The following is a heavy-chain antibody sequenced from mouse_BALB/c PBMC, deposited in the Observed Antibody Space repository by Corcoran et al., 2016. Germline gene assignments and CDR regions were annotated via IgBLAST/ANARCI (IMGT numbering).Heavy chain of an antibody. D-gene: IGHD2-4*01. CDR1: GYTFTSYV. V-gene: IGHV1S136*01. CDR2: INPYNDGT. J-gene: IGHJ4*01. CDR3: ARSWYDYYYYAMDY. Sequence: EVQLQQSGPELVKPGASVKMSCKASGYTFTSYVMHWVKQKPGQGLEWIGYINPYNDGTKYNEKFKGKATLTSDKSSSTAYMELSSLTSEDSAVYYCARSWYDYYYYAMDYWGQGTSVTVSS.